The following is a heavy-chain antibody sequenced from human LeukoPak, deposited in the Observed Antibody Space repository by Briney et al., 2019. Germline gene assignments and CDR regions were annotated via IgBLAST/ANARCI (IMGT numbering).Heavy chain of an antibody. V-gene: IGHV3-73*01. CDR3: ARAGVPILYYYYGLDV. CDR1: GFDFTGSA. CDR2: MRSRANNYAT. J-gene: IGHJ6*02. D-gene: IGHD3-10*01. Sequence: GGSLRLSCAASGFDFTGSAMHWIRQTPGKGLEWVGRMRSRANNYATGYAPSVYGRVTISRDDAKNTRYLELNDLRTADTAVYYCARAGVPILYYYYGLDVWGQGTTVTVSS.